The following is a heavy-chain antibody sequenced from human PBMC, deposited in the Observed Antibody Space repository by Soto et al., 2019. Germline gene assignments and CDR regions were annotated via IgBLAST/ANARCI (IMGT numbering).Heavy chain of an antibody. Sequence: EVQLLESGGGLVQPGGSLRLSCAASGFTFSRFDMSWVRQAPGKGLEWVSDISGSGESTNFADSVKGRFTISRDNSKNTLYLQMNSPRAEDTAVYYCAKRWDYYDDSGSPHYAFDLWGQGTMVTVSS. CDR2: ISGSGEST. V-gene: IGHV3-23*01. CDR3: AKRWDYYDDSGSPHYAFDL. CDR1: GFTFSRFD. D-gene: IGHD3-22*01. J-gene: IGHJ3*01.